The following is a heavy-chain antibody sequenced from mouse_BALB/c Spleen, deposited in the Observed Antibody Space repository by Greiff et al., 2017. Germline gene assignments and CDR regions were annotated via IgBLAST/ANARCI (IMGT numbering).Heavy chain of an antibody. CDR2: IYPGGGYT. V-gene: IGHV1-63*02. D-gene: IGHD2-4*01. CDR1: GYTFTNYW. CDR3: ARWEDYDYEFAY. J-gene: IGHJ3*01. Sequence: VKLMESGAELVRPGTSVKMSCKAAGYTFTNYWIGWVKQRPGHGLEWIGDIYPGGGYTNYNEKFKGKATLTADTSSSTAYMQLSSLTSEDSAIYYCARWEDYDYEFAYWGQGTLVTVSA.